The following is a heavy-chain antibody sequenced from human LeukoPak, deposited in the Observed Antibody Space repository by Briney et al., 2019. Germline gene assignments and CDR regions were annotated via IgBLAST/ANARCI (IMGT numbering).Heavy chain of an antibody. CDR1: GGSISSSNW. Sequence: SETLSLTCAVSGGSISSSNWWSWVRQPPGKGLEWIGEIYHSGSTNYNPSLKSRVTISVDKSKNQFSLKLSSVTAADTAVYYCAIRGYCSGGRCYSGDAFDIWGQGTMVTVSS. J-gene: IGHJ3*02. D-gene: IGHD2-15*01. CDR2: IYHSGST. CDR3: AIRGYCSGGRCYSGDAFDI. V-gene: IGHV4-4*02.